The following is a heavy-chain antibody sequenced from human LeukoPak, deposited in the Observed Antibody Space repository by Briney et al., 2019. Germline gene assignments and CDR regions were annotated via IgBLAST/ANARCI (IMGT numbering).Heavy chain of an antibody. CDR2: IHYSGST. D-gene: IGHD2-21*02. Sequence: SETLSLTCTVSGGSINGFYWSWIRQPPGKGLEWIGFIHYSGSTNFNLSLKSRVTISVDTSKNQFSLNLSSVTAADTAVYYCARGAYCGGDCSGAFDYWGQGTLVTVSS. J-gene: IGHJ4*02. CDR3: ARGAYCGGDCSGAFDY. CDR1: GGSINGFY. V-gene: IGHV4-59*01.